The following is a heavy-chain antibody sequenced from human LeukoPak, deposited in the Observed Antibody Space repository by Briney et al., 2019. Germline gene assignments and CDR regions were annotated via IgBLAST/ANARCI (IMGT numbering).Heavy chain of an antibody. CDR2: INHSGST. V-gene: IGHV4-34*01. CDR3: ARDGARGSVNAFDI. D-gene: IGHD3-10*01. CDR1: GGSFSGYY. J-gene: IGHJ3*02. Sequence: SETLSLTCAVYGGSFSGYYWSWIRQPPGKGLEWIGEINHSGSTNYNPSLKSRVTISVDTSKNQFSLKLSSVTAADTAVYYCARDGARGSVNAFDIWGQGTMVTVSS.